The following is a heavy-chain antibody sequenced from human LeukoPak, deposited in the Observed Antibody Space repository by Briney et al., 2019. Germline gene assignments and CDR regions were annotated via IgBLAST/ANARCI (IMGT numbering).Heavy chain of an antibody. CDR3: ARDRRHYYDSSGSTAAVM. CDR1: GYTFTGYY. J-gene: IGHJ4*02. CDR2: VNPNSGGT. V-gene: IGHV1-2*02. D-gene: IGHD3-22*01. Sequence: ASVKVSCKASGYTFTGYYMHWVRQAPGQGLEWMGWVNPNSGGTNYAQKFQGRVTMTRDTSISTAYMELSRLRSDDTALYYCARDRRHYYDSSGSTAAVMWGQGTLVTVPS.